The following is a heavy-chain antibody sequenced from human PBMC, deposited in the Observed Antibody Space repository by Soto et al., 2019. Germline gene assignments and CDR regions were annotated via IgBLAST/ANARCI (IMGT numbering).Heavy chain of an antibody. CDR2: IYYSGST. J-gene: IGHJ4*02. V-gene: IGHV4-39*01. Sequence: QLQLQESGPGLVKPSETLSLTCTVSGGSISSSSYYWGWIRQPPGKGLEWIGSIYYSGSTYYNPSLKSRVTISVDTSKNQFSLNLSSVTAADTAVYYCARRRVPTNYYFDYWGQGTLVTVSS. CDR3: ARRRVPTNYYFDY. CDR1: GGSISSSSYY.